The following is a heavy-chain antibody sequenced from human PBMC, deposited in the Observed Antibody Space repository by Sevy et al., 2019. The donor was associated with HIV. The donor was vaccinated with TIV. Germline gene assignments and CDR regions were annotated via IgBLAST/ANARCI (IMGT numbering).Heavy chain of an antibody. CDR1: GFTVSSNY. V-gene: IGHV3-53*01. J-gene: IGHJ6*02. Sequence: GGSLRLSCAASGFTVSSNYMSWVRQAPGKGLEWVSVIYSGGSTYYAGSVKGRFTISRDNSKNTLYLQMNSLRAEDTAVYYCAREETGYYYGMDVWGQGTTVTVSS. CDR2: IYSGGST. CDR3: AREETGYYYGMDV.